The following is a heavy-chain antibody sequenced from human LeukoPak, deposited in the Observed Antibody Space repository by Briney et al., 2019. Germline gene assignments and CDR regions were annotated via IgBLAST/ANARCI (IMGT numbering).Heavy chain of an antibody. CDR3: ARLLREYYDSSGYLSP. CDR1: GFTFSTNG. Sequence: PGGSLRLSCAASGFTFSTNGMHWVRQAPGKGLEWVAVIWYDGSNKYYADSVKGRFTISRDNSKNTLYLQMNSLRAEDTAVYYCARLLREYYDSSGYLSPWGQGTLVTVSS. CDR2: IWYDGSNK. V-gene: IGHV3-33*01. D-gene: IGHD3-22*01. J-gene: IGHJ5*02.